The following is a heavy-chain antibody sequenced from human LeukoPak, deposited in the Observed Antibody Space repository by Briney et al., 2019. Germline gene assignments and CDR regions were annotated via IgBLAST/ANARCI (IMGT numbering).Heavy chain of an antibody. CDR3: AKDQVGNRRYSGYDYFDY. J-gene: IGHJ4*02. V-gene: IGHV3-66*01. CDR2: IYADGAT. Sequence: AGGSLRLSCAASGFTVSQNYMSWVRQAPGRGLEWVSLIYADGATHYAGSVKGRFTISRDNSKNTVYLEMNSLRAEDTAVYYRAKDQVGNRRYSGYDYFDYWGQGALVTVSS. CDR1: GFTVSQNY. D-gene: IGHD5-12*01.